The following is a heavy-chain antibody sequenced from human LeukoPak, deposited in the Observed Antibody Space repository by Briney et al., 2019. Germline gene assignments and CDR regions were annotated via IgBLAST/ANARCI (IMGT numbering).Heavy chain of an antibody. Sequence: PGGSLRLSCAASGFTFSSYSMNWVRQPPGKGLEWIGSIYFSGTTYYNPSLKSRVTISVDTSKNQFSLSLASVTAADTTVYYCARSPRRDYFDFWGQGTLVAVSS. CDR3: ARSPRRDYFDF. V-gene: IGHV4-59*05. CDR2: IYFSGTT. CDR1: GFTFSSYSMN. J-gene: IGHJ4*02.